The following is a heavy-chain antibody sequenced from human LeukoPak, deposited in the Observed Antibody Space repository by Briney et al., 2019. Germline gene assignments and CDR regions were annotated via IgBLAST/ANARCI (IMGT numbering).Heavy chain of an antibody. CDR2: ISGYNGVT. Sequence: GTSVKVSCKASGYSFTSYGINWVRQAPGQGLEWMGWISGYNGVTSYAQRLQGRVTMTTDTSTSTAYMELRSLISDDTAVYYCARGERITMFGVVMPFDPWGQATLVAVSS. J-gene: IGHJ5*02. CDR3: ARGERITMFGVVMPFDP. V-gene: IGHV1-18*01. D-gene: IGHD3-3*01. CDR1: GYSFTSYG.